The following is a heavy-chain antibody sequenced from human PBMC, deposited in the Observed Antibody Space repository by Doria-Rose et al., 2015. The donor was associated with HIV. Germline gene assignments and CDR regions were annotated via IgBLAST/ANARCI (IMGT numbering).Heavy chain of an antibody. Sequence: VQPLESGPGLVRPSQTLSLTCTVSGDSISSGDSFWSWIRQPPGKGPEWIGYISSSGTTYYYPSLRCRLTISLDASKNQFSLNLNSVTAADTAVYYCARARNYGFPHFFDFWGQGTLVTVSS. J-gene: IGHJ4*02. V-gene: IGHV4-30-4*01. CDR2: ISSSGTT. D-gene: IGHD3-10*01. CDR1: GDSISSGDSF. CDR3: ARARNYGFPHFFDF.